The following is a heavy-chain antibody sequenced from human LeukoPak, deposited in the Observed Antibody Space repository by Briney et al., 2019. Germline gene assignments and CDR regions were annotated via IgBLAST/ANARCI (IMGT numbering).Heavy chain of an antibody. CDR2: INPNSGDT. J-gene: IGHJ6*03. Sequence: ASVKVSCKASGYTFTGYYVHWVRQAPGQGLEWMGWINPNSGDTNYAQKFQGRVTMTRDTSISTAYMELSRLRSDDTAVYYCARGGRGYSGRYYFYNYMDVWGKGTTVTVSS. CDR1: GYTFTGYY. CDR3: ARGGRGYSGRYYFYNYMDV. D-gene: IGHD5-12*01. V-gene: IGHV1-2*02.